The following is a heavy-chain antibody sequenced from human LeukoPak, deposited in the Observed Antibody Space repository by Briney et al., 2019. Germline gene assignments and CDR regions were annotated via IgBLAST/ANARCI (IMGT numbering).Heavy chain of an antibody. CDR3: ARDVRAVAGRLNWFDP. V-gene: IGHV4-39*07. Sequence: SETLSLTCTVSGGSISSSSYYWGWIRQPPGKGLEWIGSIYYSGSTYYNPSLKSRVTISVDTSKNQFSLKLSSVTAADTAVYYCARDVRAVAGRLNWFDPWGQGTLVTVSS. CDR2: IYYSGST. CDR1: GGSISSSSYY. D-gene: IGHD6-19*01. J-gene: IGHJ5*02.